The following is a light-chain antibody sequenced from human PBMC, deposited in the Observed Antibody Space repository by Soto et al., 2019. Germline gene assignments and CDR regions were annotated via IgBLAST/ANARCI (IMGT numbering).Light chain of an antibody. Sequence: QSALTQPASVSGSPGQSITISCTGTSSDVGGYNYVSWYQQHPGKVPKLMIYEVSNRPSGVSNRFSGSKSGNTASLTISGLQAEDEADYDCSSYTSSSTLVFGGGTKVTVL. J-gene: IGLJ2*01. V-gene: IGLV2-14*01. CDR1: SSDVGGYNY. CDR2: EVS. CDR3: SSYTSSSTLV.